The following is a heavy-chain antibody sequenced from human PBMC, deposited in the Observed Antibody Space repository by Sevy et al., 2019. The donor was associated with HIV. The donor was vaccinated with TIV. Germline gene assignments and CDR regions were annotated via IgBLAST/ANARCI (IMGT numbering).Heavy chain of an antibody. CDR1: GFTFSNYW. CDR3: ARGGPLVDRALIAWGMDV. Sequence: GGSLRLSCAASGFTFSNYWMNWVRQAPGKGLEWVANIKQGGNDKYYVDSVKGRFTISRDDAKNSLSLEMNSLRVEDTAVYYCARGGPLVDRALIAWGMDVWGQGTTVTVSS. V-gene: IGHV3-7*01. D-gene: IGHD5-18*01. J-gene: IGHJ6*02. CDR2: IKQGGNDK.